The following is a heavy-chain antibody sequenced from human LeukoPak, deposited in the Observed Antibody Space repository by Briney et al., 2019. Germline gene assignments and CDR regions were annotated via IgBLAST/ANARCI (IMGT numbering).Heavy chain of an antibody. CDR3: ARRAVINNEGRAFDY. J-gene: IGHJ4*02. CDR2: IYYSGST. D-gene: IGHD1/OR15-1a*01. Sequence: SETLSLTCTVSGGSISSYYWSWIRQPPGKGLEWIGYIYYSGSTNYNPSLKSRVTISVDTSKNQFSLKLSSVTAADTAVYYCARRAVINNEGRAFDYWGQGTLVTVSS. CDR1: GGSISSYY. V-gene: IGHV4-59*01.